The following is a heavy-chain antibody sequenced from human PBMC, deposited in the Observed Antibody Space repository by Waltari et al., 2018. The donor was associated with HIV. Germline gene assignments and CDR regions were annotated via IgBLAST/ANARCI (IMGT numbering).Heavy chain of an antibody. Sequence: EVQLLDSGGGLVQPGGSLRLSCAASAVRFSSSARSWVRQAPGKGLEWVSVISGSGDSTFYADSVKGRFTISRDDSKNTLYLQMNSLSAEDTAVYYCAKASSASCYASLHYWGQGTLVTVSS. CDR2: ISGSGDST. CDR1: AVRFSSSA. CDR3: AKASSASCYASLHY. V-gene: IGHV3-23*01. D-gene: IGHD2-2*01. J-gene: IGHJ4*02.